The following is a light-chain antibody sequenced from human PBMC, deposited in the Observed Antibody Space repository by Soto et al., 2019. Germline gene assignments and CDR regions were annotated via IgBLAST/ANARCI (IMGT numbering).Light chain of an antibody. Sequence: QSVLTQPPSVSGAPGPRVAISCTGSSSNIGAEYDVHWYQQLPGTAPKRLIYGDNNRPSGVPDRFSGSKSGTSASLAITGLQPEDEADYYCQSYDSSLTTSVFGTGTKVTVL. CDR2: GDN. CDR3: QSYDSSLTTSV. CDR1: SSNIGAEYD. V-gene: IGLV1-40*01. J-gene: IGLJ1*01.